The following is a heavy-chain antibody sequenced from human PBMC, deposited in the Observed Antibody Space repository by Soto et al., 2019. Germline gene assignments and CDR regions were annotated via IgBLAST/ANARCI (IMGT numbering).Heavy chain of an antibody. J-gene: IGHJ6*02. CDR3: AGDAAPVAGYYYGMDV. CDR1: GYTFTGYY. D-gene: IGHD2-21*01. CDR2: INPNSGGT. Sequence: QVQLVQSGAEVKKPGASVKVSCKASGYTFTGYYMHWVRQAPGQGLEWMGWINPNSGGTNYAQKFQSWVTMTRDKSNSTAYLELSRLRSADTAVYYCAGDAAPVAGYYYGMDVWGQGTTVTVSS. V-gene: IGHV1-2*04.